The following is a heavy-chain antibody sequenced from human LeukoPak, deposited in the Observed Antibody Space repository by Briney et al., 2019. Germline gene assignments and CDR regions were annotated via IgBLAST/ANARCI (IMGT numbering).Heavy chain of an antibody. CDR1: GFTFSSYA. Sequence: QPGGSLRLSCAASGFTFSSYAMSWVRQAPGKGLEWVSAISGSGGSTYYADSVKGRFTISRDNSKNTLYLQMNSLRAEDTAVYYCAKDVYYYGSGSYYNPFYYWGQGTLVTVSS. J-gene: IGHJ4*02. D-gene: IGHD3-10*01. CDR2: ISGSGGST. CDR3: AKDVYYYGSGSYYNPFYY. V-gene: IGHV3-23*01.